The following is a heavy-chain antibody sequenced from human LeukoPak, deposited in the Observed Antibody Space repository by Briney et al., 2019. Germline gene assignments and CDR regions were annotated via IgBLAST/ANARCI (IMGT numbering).Heavy chain of an antibody. Sequence: PSETLSLTCTVSGGSISSSSYYWGWIRQPPGKGLEWIGEINDSGRINYNPSLKSRVTISLDTSKNQFSLKLRSVTAADTAVYYCARGLREFGYYYYHMDVWDIGTTVTVSS. J-gene: IGHJ6*03. CDR3: ARGLREFGYYYYHMDV. D-gene: IGHD3-10*01. CDR1: GGSISSSSYY. CDR2: INDSGRI. V-gene: IGHV4-39*07.